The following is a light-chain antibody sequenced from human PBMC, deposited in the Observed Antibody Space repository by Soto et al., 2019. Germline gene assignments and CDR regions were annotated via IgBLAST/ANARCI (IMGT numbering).Light chain of an antibody. CDR2: AAS. J-gene: IGKJ1*01. Sequence: DIQMTQSPSSLSASVGDRVTITCRASQSISSYLNWYQQKPGKAPELLIYAASSLQSGVPSRFSGSGSGTDFTLTISSLQPEDFATYYCQQSYSTPQFGQGTKVEIK. V-gene: IGKV1-39*01. CDR3: QQSYSTPQ. CDR1: QSISSY.